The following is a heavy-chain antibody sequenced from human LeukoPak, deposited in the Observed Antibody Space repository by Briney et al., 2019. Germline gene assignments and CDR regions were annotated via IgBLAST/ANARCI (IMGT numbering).Heavy chain of an antibody. J-gene: IGHJ4*02. CDR2: FFYSGNA. D-gene: IGHD6-13*01. Sequence: PSETLSLTCTVSGDSISSSRYYWAWIRQPPGKGLEWIGSFFYSGNAYYNPSLTGRVTISVDTSKNHFSLKLSSVTAADTAVYYCARHVRQQFWGPFYFDYWAQGTLVTVSS. CDR3: ARHVRQQFWGPFYFDY. V-gene: IGHV4-39*01. CDR1: GDSISSSRYY.